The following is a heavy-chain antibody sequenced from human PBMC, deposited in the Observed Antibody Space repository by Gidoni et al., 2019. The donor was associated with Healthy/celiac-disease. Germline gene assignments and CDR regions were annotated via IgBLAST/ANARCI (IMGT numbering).Heavy chain of an antibody. D-gene: IGHD5-18*01. Sequence: QVQLQESGPGLVKPSETLSLTCTVSGYSISSGYYWGWIRQPPGKGLEWIGDISHSGHTYYNPSLKSRVTISLDTSKNQFSLNLSSVTAADTAVYYCARSYSYGSRAFDYWGQGTLVTVSS. V-gene: IGHV4-38-2*02. CDR2: ISHSGHT. CDR1: GYSISSGYY. J-gene: IGHJ4*02. CDR3: ARSYSYGSRAFDY.